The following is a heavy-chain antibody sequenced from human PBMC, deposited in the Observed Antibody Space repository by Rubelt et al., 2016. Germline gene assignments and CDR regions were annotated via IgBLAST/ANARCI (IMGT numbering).Heavy chain of an antibody. CDR1: GGSISSSSYY. J-gene: IGHJ4*02. V-gene: IGHV4-39*07. CDR2: IYYSGST. Sequence: QLQLQESGPGLVKPSETLSLTCTVSGGSISSSSYYWGWIRQPPGKGLEWIGSIYYSGSTYYNPSLKRRVTISVGTSKNRFSLKLSSVTAADTAVYYCARDDSSSWYGFDYWGQGTLVTVSS. CDR3: ARDDSSSWYGFDY. D-gene: IGHD6-13*01.